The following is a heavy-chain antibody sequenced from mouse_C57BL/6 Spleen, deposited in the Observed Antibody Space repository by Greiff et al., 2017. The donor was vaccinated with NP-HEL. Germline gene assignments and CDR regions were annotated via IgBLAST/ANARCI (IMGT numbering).Heavy chain of an antibody. CDR3: ARYWVWFAY. CDR1: GYTFTSYG. D-gene: IGHD4-1*01. CDR2: IYSRSGNT. Sequence: LVESGAELARPGASVKLSCKASGYTFTSYGISWVKQRTGPGLEWIGEIYSRSGNTYSNEKFKGKATLTVDKSSHPAYMKLRSLTAYASAVYFCARYWVWFAYWGKGALVSVSA. J-gene: IGHJ3*01. V-gene: IGHV1-81*01.